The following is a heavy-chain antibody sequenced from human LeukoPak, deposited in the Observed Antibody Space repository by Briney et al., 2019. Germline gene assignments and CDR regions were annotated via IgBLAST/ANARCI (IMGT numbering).Heavy chain of an antibody. D-gene: IGHD4-17*01. CDR2: IYYSGST. V-gene: IGHV4-59*01. Sequence: SETLSLTCTVSGGSISSYYWSWIRQPPGKGLEWIGYIYYSGSTNYNPSLKSRVTISVDTSKNQFSLQLSSVTAADTAVYYCARDGPTDYFDYWGQGTLVTVSS. CDR3: ARDGPTDYFDY. J-gene: IGHJ4*02. CDR1: GGSISSYY.